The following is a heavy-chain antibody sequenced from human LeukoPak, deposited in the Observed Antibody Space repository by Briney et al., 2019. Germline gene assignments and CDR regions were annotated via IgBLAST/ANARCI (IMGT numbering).Heavy chain of an antibody. CDR2: IYTSGST. CDR1: GGSISSYY. Sequence: PSETLSLTCTVSGGSISSYYWSWIRQPAGKGLEWIGRIYTSGSTNYNPSLKSRVTISVDTSKNQFSLKLSSVTAADTAVYYCARVAGQLEEYYFDYWGQGTLVTVSS. J-gene: IGHJ4*02. CDR3: ARVAGQLEEYYFDY. V-gene: IGHV4-4*07. D-gene: IGHD6-19*01.